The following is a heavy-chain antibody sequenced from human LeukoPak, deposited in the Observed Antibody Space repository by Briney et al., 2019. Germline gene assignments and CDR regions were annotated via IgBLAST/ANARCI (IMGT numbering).Heavy chain of an antibody. V-gene: IGHV4-59*13. D-gene: IGHD5-12*01. CDR1: GGFISSSY. CDR3: VSTGGGSGGF. J-gene: IGHJ4*02. Sequence: SETLSLTCTVSGGFISSSYWSCIRQSPDKGLEWIGFFHYTARTSYTPSLQSRVTISGDTSKNQFSLELRSVTAADTAVYYCVSTGGGSGGFWGQGTLVTVSS. CDR2: FHYTART.